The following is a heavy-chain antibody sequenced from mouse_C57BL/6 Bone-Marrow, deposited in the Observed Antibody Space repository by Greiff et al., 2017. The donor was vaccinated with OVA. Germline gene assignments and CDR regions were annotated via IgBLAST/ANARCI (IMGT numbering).Heavy chain of an antibody. D-gene: IGHD1-1*01. CDR2: IYPGSGST. V-gene: IGHV1-55*01. J-gene: IGHJ3*01. CDR1: GYTFTSYW. CDR3: ARDRGYYGSSSWYAY. Sequence: QVQLQQPGAELVKPGASVKMSCKASGYTFTSYWITWVKQRPGQGLEWIGDIYPGSGSTNYNEKFKSKATLTVDTSSSTAYMQLSGLTSEDSAVYYCARDRGYYGSSSWYAYWGQGTLVTVSA.